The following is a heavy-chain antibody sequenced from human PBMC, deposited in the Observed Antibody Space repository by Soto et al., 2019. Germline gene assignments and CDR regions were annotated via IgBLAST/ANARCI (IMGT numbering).Heavy chain of an antibody. Sequence: QVQLVQSGAEVKKPGASVKVSCKASGYTFTGYYMHWVRQAPGQGLEWLGWINIKSGDTAYAQSFQDWVPITRDTSLNTAYMELSRLRSDETAVYYCARAGVYYGMDVWGQGTTVTVSS. CDR2: INIKSGDT. V-gene: IGHV1-2*04. J-gene: IGHJ6*02. CDR3: ARAGVYYGMDV. D-gene: IGHD3-10*01. CDR1: GYTFTGYY.